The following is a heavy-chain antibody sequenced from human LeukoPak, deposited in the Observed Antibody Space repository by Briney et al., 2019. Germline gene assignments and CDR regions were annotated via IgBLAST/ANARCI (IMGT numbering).Heavy chain of an antibody. CDR3: AREFWYSSPDY. V-gene: IGHV1-18*01. CDR1: GGTFSSYA. CDR2: ISAYNGNT. Sequence: ASVKVSCKASGGTFSSYAFSWVRQAPGQGLEWMGWISAYNGNTNYAQKLQGRVTMTTDTSTSTAYMELRSLRPDDTAVYYCAREFWYSSPDYWGQGTLVTVSS. J-gene: IGHJ4*02. D-gene: IGHD6-13*01.